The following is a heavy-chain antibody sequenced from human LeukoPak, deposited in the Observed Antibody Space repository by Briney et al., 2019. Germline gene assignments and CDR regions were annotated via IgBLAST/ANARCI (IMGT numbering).Heavy chain of an antibody. J-gene: IGHJ4*02. CDR1: GLVFSRSG. Sequence: PGGSLRLSCAASGLVFSRSGMHWVRQAPGKGLEWVAFLQYDGNEIYYAESVKGRFTISRDNSKNTLYLQMSSLRSDDTAVCYCVSEERAVKDSWGQGTLVSVSS. CDR2: LQYDGNEI. V-gene: IGHV3-30*02. D-gene: IGHD3-10*01. CDR3: VSEERAVKDS.